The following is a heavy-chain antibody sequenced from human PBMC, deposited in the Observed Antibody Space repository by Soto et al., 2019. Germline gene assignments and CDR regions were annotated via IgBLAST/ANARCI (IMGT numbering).Heavy chain of an antibody. J-gene: IGHJ4*02. CDR3: ARGKYCSGGSCYSFDY. Sequence: PGWSLRLSFAASGFTFSSYAMHWVRQAPGKGLEYVSAISSNGGSTYYANSVKGKFTISRDNSKNTLYLQMGSLRAEDMAVYYCARGKYCSGGSCYSFDYWGQGTLVTVSS. CDR2: ISSNGGST. D-gene: IGHD2-15*01. CDR1: GFTFSSYA. V-gene: IGHV3-64*01.